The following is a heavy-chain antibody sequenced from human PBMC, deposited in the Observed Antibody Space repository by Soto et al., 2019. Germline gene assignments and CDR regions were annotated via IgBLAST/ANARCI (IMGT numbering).Heavy chain of an antibody. D-gene: IGHD4-17*01. Sequence: QVQLVQSGAEVKKPGASVKVSCKASGYAFSQFYIHWMRQAPGQGLEGMGCINSNSGRTKFAQNFQGWVTMTRDTSIKTVYMELSGLRSDATAVYYCARESGGTTATLDYYYFYMDVWGKGTTVTVSS. J-gene: IGHJ6*03. CDR3: ARESGGTTATLDYYYFYMDV. CDR2: INSNSGRT. V-gene: IGHV1-2*04. CDR1: GYAFSQFY.